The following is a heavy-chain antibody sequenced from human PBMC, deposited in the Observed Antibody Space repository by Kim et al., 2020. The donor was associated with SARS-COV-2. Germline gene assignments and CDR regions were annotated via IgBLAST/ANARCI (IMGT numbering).Heavy chain of an antibody. CDR3: ARDSMGWGSYYMDV. V-gene: IGHV3-33*01. D-gene: IGHD1-26*01. J-gene: IGHJ6*03. Sequence: ADAVKGRFTISRDNSKNTLYLQMNSLRAEDTAVYYCARDSMGWGSYYMDVWGKGTTVTVSS.